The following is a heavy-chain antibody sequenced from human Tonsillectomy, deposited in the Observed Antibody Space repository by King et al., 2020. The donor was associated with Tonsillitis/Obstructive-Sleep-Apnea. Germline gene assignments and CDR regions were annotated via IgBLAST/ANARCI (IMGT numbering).Heavy chain of an antibody. CDR3: ERDIVVVPAAIWGRLYSSSSDAFDI. CDR2: ISSSSSTI. CDR1: GFTFSSYS. D-gene: IGHD2-2*01. J-gene: IGHJ3*02. V-gene: IGHV3-48*02. Sequence: QLVQSGGGLVQPGGSLRLSCAASGFTFSSYSMNWVRQAPGKGLEWVSYISSSSSTIYYADSVKGRFTISRDNAKNSLYLQMNSLRDEDTAVYYCERDIVVVPAAIWGRLYSSSSDAFDIWGQGTMVTVSS.